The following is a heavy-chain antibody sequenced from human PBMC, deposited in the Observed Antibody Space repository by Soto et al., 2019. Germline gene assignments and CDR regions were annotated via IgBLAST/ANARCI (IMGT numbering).Heavy chain of an antibody. V-gene: IGHV1-18*01. CDR3: ARDFDLNGGITIFGVGGFPYYYYGMDV. Sequence: ASVKVSCKASGYTFTSYGISWVRQAPGQGLEWMGWISAYNGNTNYAQKLQGRVTMTTDTSTSTAYMELRSLRSDDTAVYYCARDFDLNGGITIFGVGGFPYYYYGMDVWGQGTKVTVSS. D-gene: IGHD3-3*01. CDR2: ISAYNGNT. CDR1: GYTFTSYG. J-gene: IGHJ6*02.